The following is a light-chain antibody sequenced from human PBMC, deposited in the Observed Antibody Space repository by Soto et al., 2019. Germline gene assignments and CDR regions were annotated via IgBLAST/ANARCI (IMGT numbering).Light chain of an antibody. CDR2: AAS. J-gene: IGKJ1*01. CDR1: QGIRDD. CDR3: LQHSTYPLT. Sequence: DIQMTQFPSSLSASVGDRVTITCRASQGIRDDLGWYQQKPGKAPKRLIYAASSLQSGVPSRFIGSGSGTEFTLAISSLQPEDSATFYCLQHSTYPLTFGQGTKVEIK. V-gene: IGKV1-17*01.